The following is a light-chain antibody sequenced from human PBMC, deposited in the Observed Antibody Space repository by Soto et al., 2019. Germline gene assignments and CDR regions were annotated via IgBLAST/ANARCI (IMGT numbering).Light chain of an antibody. Sequence: EIVLTQSPATLSLSPGERATLSCRASQSVSRYLAWYQQKPGQAPRLLIYDASNRATGLPARFSGSGSGIDFTLTISSLEPEDFAVYYCQQRSDWPRVTFGRGTRLEIK. J-gene: IGKJ5*01. CDR1: QSVSRY. V-gene: IGKV3-11*01. CDR3: QQRSDWPRVT. CDR2: DAS.